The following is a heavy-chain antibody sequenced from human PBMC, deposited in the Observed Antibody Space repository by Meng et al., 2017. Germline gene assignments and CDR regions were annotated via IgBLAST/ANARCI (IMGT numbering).Heavy chain of an antibody. CDR2: IYTSGST. CDR1: GGSIRSGSYY. CDR3: ARASLHYYDSSGYYLDAFDI. Sequence: LRLSCTVSGGSIRSGSYYWSWIRQPAGKGLEWIGRIYTSGSTNYNPSLKSRVTISVDTSKNQFSLKLSSVTAADTAVYYCARASLHYYDSSGYYLDAFDIWGQGTMVTVSS. V-gene: IGHV4-61*02. J-gene: IGHJ3*02. D-gene: IGHD3-22*01.